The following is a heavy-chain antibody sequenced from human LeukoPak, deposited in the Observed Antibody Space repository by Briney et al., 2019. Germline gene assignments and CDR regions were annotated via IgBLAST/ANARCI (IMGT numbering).Heavy chain of an antibody. Sequence: GGSLRLSCAASGFTFSSNAMNWVRQAPGKGLEWVSAISGSGGSTYYADSVKGRFTISRDNSKNTLYLQMNSLRAEDTAVYYCAKGKEYYDFRSGQIYYYYGMDVWGQGTTVTVSS. J-gene: IGHJ6*02. CDR1: GFTFSSNA. CDR3: AKGKEYYDFRSGQIYYYYGMDV. D-gene: IGHD3-3*01. CDR2: ISGSGGST. V-gene: IGHV3-23*01.